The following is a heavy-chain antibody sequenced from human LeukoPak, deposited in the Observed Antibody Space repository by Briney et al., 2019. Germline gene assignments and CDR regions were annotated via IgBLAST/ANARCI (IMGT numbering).Heavy chain of an antibody. J-gene: IGHJ4*02. CDR1: GFSFSTYW. D-gene: IGHD6-13*01. Sequence: GGSLRLSCAASGFSFSTYWMSWVRQTPEKGLEFVANIDQGGSVRNYMDSLKGRGTISRDNAKKSLYLEINSLRADDTAVYYCARDPESSSFDLWGRGALVTVSS. CDR2: IDQGGSVR. V-gene: IGHV3-7*01. CDR3: ARDPESSSFDL.